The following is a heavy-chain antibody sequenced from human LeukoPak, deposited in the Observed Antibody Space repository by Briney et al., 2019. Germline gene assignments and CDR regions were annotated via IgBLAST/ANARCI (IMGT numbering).Heavy chain of an antibody. CDR2: IGGSGGTT. D-gene: IGHD1/OR15-1a*01. Sequence: GGSLRLSCTASGFTFSSYAMSWVRQAPGKGLEWVSTIGGSGGTTYYADSVKGRFTISRDSSKNTLYLQMNTLRAEDTAVYYCAKVTRFWGQGALVTVSS. CDR3: AKVTRF. J-gene: IGHJ4*02. V-gene: IGHV3-23*01. CDR1: GFTFSSYA.